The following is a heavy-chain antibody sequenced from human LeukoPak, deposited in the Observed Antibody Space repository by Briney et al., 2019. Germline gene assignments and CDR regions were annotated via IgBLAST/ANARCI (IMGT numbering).Heavy chain of an antibody. CDR1: GFTFSSYA. CDR2: ISYDGSNK. CDR3: ARRGDDFWSDY. D-gene: IGHD3-3*01. Sequence: GGSLRLSCAASGFTFSSYAMHWVRQAPGKGLEWVAVISYDGSNKYYADSVKGRFTISRDNSKNTLYLQMNSLRAEDTAVYYCARRGDDFWSDYWGQGTLVTVSS. V-gene: IGHV3-30-3*01. J-gene: IGHJ4*02.